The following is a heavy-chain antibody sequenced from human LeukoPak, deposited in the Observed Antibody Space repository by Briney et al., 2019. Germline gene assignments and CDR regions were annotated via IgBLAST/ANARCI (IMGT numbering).Heavy chain of an antibody. V-gene: IGHV3-23*01. J-gene: IGHJ6*02. CDR3: AKGRSGSSNSPMDV. CDR1: GFTFSSYA. D-gene: IGHD1-26*01. CDR2: ISDSGDYT. Sequence: GGSLRLSCAAAGFTFSSYAMSLVRQAPGKGLEWVSLISDSGDYTYYADSVKGRFTISRDNSKNTLYLQMNSLRAEDTAVYYCAKGRSGSSNSPMDVWGQGTTVTVSS.